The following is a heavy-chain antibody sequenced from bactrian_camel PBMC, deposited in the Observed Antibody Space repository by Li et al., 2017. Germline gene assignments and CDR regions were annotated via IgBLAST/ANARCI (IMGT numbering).Heavy chain of an antibody. CDR3: AAHWAQGHWSKPAGYVH. D-gene: IGHD1*01. V-gene: IGHV3S54*01. Sequence: HVQLVESGGGSVQPGGSLRLSCAASGNLYNLICLGWFRQAPGMEREQVAAFIYTFYRTTRYADSVRGRFAISRDDAGGALYLQMNSLKPGDTAMYYCAAHWAQGHWSKPAGYVHWGQGTQVTVS. J-gene: IGHJ4*01. CDR2: IYTFYRTT. CDR1: GNLYNLIC.